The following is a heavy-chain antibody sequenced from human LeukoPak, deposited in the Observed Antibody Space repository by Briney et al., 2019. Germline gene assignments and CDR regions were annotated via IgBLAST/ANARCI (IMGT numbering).Heavy chain of an antibody. J-gene: IGHJ6*03. CDR3: ATCVVPAAPYYYMDV. Sequence: KPSETLSLTCTVSGGSISSGGYYWSWIRQPAGKGLEWIGRIYTSGSTNYNPSLKSRVTISVDTSKNQFSLKLSSVTAADTAVYYCATCVVPAAPYYYMDVWGKGTTVTVSS. CDR2: IYTSGST. CDR1: GGSISSGGYY. V-gene: IGHV4-61*02. D-gene: IGHD2-2*01.